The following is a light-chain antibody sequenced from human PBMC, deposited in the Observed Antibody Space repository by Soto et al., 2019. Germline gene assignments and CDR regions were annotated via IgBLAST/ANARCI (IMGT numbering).Light chain of an antibody. CDR3: QQRSNWPLLT. J-gene: IGKJ4*01. CDR2: DAS. CDR1: QSVSSY. Sequence: EIVLTQSPATLSLSPGERATLFCRASQSVSSYLAWYQQKPGQAPRLLIYDASIRATGIPARFSGSGSGTDFTLTISSLEPEDFAVYYCQQRSNWPLLTFGGGTKVDIK. V-gene: IGKV3-11*01.